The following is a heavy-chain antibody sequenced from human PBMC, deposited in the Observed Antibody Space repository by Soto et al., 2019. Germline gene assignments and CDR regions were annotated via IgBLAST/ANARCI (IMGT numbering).Heavy chain of an antibody. J-gene: IGHJ4*02. CDR2: TSFDGSSG. Sequence: QVQLVESGGGVVQPGRSLRLSCAASGFTFSGSGMHWVRQAPGKGLEWVAVTSFDGSSGYYADSVRGRFTISRDNSNNTRYLQMNSLRAEYTAVYYCAKSPPAVAGYFDYWGQGTLVTVSS. CDR3: AKSPPAVAGYFDY. CDR1: GFTFSGSG. V-gene: IGHV3-30*18. D-gene: IGHD6-19*01.